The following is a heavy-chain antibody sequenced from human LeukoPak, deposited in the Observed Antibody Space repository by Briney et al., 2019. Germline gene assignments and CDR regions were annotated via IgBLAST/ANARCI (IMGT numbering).Heavy chain of an antibody. Sequence: ASVKVSCKASGYTFTDYSLHWMRQAPGQGLEWMGWINPNSGGTHYAQKFQDRVTMTRDTSISTAYMELSRLTSDDTAVYYCATHKGALDVWGQGATVTVSS. CDR2: INPNSGGT. CDR3: ATHKGALDV. V-gene: IGHV1-2*02. J-gene: IGHJ6*02. CDR1: GYTFTDYS.